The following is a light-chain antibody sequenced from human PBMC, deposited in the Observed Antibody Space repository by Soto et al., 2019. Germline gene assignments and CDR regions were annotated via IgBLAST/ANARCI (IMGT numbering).Light chain of an antibody. CDR3: QQCGSSPWT. J-gene: IGKJ1*01. CDR2: GAS. CDR1: ERLSSVY. V-gene: IGKV3-20*01. Sequence: EIVLTQSPGTLSLSPGARAPLSCRASERLSSVYLAWYQQRPGQPPRLLIYGASNRATGIPDRFSGSGSGTDFTLTISRLEPEDFAVYYCQQCGSSPWTFGQGTKVDIK.